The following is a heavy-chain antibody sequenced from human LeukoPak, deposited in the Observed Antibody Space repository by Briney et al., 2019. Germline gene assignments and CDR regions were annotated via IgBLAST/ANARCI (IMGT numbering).Heavy chain of an antibody. J-gene: IGHJ4*02. CDR3: ARDAVKGTYYYDSSGYYYFDY. D-gene: IGHD3-22*01. CDR1: GYSISSGYY. Sequence: SETLSLTCAVSGYSISSGYYWGWIRQPAGKGLEWIGRIYTSGSTNYNPSLKSRVTMSVDTSKNQFSLKLSSVTAADTAVYYCARDAVKGTYYYDSSGYYYFDYWGQGTLVTVSS. CDR2: IYTSGST. V-gene: IGHV4-4*07.